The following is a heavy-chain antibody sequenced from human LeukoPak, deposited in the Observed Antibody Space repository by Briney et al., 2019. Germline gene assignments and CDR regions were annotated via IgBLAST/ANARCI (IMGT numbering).Heavy chain of an antibody. CDR3: ASGYEDY. V-gene: IGHV3-7*02. Sequence: GGSLRLSCAAPGIIFSRCWMSWVRQAPGTGLEWVANIKQDGSEKYYVDSVKGRFTISRDNAKNSLYLQMNSLRAEDTAVYYCASGYEDYWGQGTLVTVSS. CDR2: IKQDGSEK. CDR1: GIIFSRCW. D-gene: IGHD2-15*01. J-gene: IGHJ4*02.